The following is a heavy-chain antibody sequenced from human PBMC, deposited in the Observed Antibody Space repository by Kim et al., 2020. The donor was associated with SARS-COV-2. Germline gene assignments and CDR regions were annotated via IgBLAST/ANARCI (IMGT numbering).Heavy chain of an antibody. Sequence: ASVKVSCKASGYTFTSYGISWVRQAPGQGLKWMGWISAYNGNTNYAQKLQGRVTMTTDTSTSTAYMELRNLRSDDTAVYYCARAHPYYDWYFDLWGRGTLVTVSS. CDR3: ARAHPYYDWYFDL. CDR2: ISAYNGNT. CDR1: GYTFTSYG. D-gene: IGHD3-10*01. J-gene: IGHJ2*01. V-gene: IGHV1-18*01.